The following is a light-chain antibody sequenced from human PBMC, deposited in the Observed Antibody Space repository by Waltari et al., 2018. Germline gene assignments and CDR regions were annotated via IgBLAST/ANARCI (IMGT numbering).Light chain of an antibody. CDR2: END. CDR3: ATWDSNLRAEV. V-gene: IGLV1-51*02. CDR1: SSDIGDNY. Sequence: QSVLTQPPSVSAAPGQRVTISCSGSSSDIGDNYVSWYQQLPGIAPKLLVYENDNRPSEIPDRFSASKSGTSATLAIPGLQTGDEANYYCATWDSNLRAEVFGVGTKLTVL. J-gene: IGLJ3*02.